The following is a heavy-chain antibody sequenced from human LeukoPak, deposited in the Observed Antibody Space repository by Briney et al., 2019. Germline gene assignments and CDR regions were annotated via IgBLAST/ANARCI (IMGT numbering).Heavy chain of an antibody. CDR1: GFTVSSSY. Sequence: GGSLRLSCAASGFTVSSSYMSWVRQAPGKGLEWVSVIYSGGNTYYADSVKGRFTISRDNSVNTLYLQMNSLRTEDTAVYYCARAFVTAAGVFYTWGQGTLVTVSS. V-gene: IGHV3-66*02. CDR3: ARAFVTAAGVFYT. J-gene: IGHJ5*02. D-gene: IGHD6-13*01. CDR2: IYSGGNT.